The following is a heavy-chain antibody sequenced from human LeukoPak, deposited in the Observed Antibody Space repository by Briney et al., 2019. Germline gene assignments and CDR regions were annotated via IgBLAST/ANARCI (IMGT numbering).Heavy chain of an antibody. Sequence: GASVKVSCKASGYTFTSYYVHWVRQAPGQGLEWMGIINPSGGSTSYAQKFQGRVTMTRDTSTSTVYMELSSLRSEDTAVYYCARHYYGSGSYYKSWFDPWGQGTLVTVSS. D-gene: IGHD3-10*01. CDR1: GYTFTSYY. CDR2: INPSGGST. J-gene: IGHJ5*02. V-gene: IGHV1-46*03. CDR3: ARHYYGSGSYYKSWFDP.